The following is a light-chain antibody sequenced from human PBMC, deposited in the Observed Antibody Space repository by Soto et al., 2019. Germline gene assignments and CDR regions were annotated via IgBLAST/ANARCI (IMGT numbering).Light chain of an antibody. CDR1: QSALSN. Sequence: EIVLTQSPATLSFSPGERVSLSCRATQSALSNLAWYQHKPGQAPRLLIHGASTRATGIPARFSGSGSGTDFTLTISRLEPEDFAVYYCQQYGSSPRTFGQGTKVDIK. CDR2: GAS. J-gene: IGKJ1*01. V-gene: IGKV3-20*01. CDR3: QQYGSSPRT.